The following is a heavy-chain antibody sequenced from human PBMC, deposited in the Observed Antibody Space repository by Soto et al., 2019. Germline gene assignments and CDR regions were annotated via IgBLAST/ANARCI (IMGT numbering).Heavy chain of an antibody. V-gene: IGHV1-69*13. CDR1: GGTFSSYA. D-gene: IGHD4-17*01. Sequence: ASVKVSCKASGGTFSSYAISWVRQAPGQGLEWMGGIIPIFGTANYAQKFQGRVTITADESTSTAYMELRSLRSDDTAVYYCARAPDGDLDYWGQGTLVTVSS. CDR3: ARAPDGDLDY. CDR2: IIPIFGTA. J-gene: IGHJ4*02.